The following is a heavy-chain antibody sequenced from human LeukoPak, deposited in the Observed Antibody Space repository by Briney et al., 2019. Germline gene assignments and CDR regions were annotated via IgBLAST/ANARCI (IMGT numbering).Heavy chain of an antibody. J-gene: IGHJ4*02. V-gene: IGHV3-21*01. CDR1: GFTFSSYS. CDR2: ISSSSYI. D-gene: IGHD6-19*01. Sequence: GGSLRLSXAASGFTFSSYSMNWVRQAPGKGLEWVSSISSSSYIYYADSVKGRFTISRDNAKNSLYLQMNSLRAEDTAVYYCARGIAVAGFDYWGQGTLVTVSS. CDR3: ARGIAVAGFDY.